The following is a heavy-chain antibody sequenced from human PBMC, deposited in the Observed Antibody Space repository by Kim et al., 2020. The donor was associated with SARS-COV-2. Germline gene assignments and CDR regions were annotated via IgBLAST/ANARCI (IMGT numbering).Heavy chain of an antibody. CDR3: ARDSGESRGYYYYGMDV. V-gene: IGHV3-11*01. J-gene: IGHJ6*02. Sequence: KGRFTNSRDNAKNSLYLQMNGLRAEDTAVYYCARDSGESRGYYYYGMDVWGQGTTVTVSS. D-gene: IGHD7-27*01.